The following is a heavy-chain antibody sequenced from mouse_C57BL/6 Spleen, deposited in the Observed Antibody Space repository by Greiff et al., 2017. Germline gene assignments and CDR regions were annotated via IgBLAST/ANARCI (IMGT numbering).Heavy chain of an antibody. J-gene: IGHJ2*01. CDR1: GYTFTSYW. CDR3: ARTYYDYDEAFDY. Sequence: QVQLQQSGAELVKPGASVKMSCKASGYTFTSYWITWVKQRPGQGLEWIGDIYPGSGSTNYNEKFKSKATLTVDTSSSTAYMQLSSLTSEDSAVYYCARTYYDYDEAFDYWGQGTTLTVSS. CDR2: IYPGSGST. V-gene: IGHV1-55*01. D-gene: IGHD2-4*01.